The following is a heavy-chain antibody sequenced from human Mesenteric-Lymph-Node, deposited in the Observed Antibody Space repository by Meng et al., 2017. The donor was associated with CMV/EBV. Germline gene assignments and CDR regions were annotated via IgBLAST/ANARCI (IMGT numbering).Heavy chain of an antibody. J-gene: IGHJ6*02. Sequence: ESLKISCAASGFTVSSNYMSWVRQAPGKGLEWIGEINHSGSTNYNPSLKSRVTISVDTSKNQFSLKLSSVTAADTAVYYCAGGIYYYYGMDVWGQGTTVTVSS. D-gene: IGHD3-16*01. CDR2: INHSGST. CDR1: GFTVSSNY. V-gene: IGHV4-34*08. CDR3: AGGIYYYYGMDV.